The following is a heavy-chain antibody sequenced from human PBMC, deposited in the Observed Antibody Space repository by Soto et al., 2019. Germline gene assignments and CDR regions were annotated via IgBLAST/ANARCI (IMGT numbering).Heavy chain of an antibody. CDR3: ARGLLGYCSGGSCHAGPIP. J-gene: IGHJ5*02. CDR2: MNPNSGNT. Sequence: ASVKVSCKASGYTFTGYDINWVRQATGQGLEWMGWMNPNSGNTGYAQKFQGRVTMTRNTSISTAYMELSSLRSEDTAVYYCARGLLGYCSGGSCHAGPIPWGQGTLVTVSS. V-gene: IGHV1-8*01. D-gene: IGHD2-15*01. CDR1: GYTFTGYD.